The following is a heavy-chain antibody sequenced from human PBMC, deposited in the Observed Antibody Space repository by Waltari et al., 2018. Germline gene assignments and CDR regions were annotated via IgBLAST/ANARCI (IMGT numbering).Heavy chain of an antibody. V-gene: IGHV3-23*01. J-gene: IGHJ4*02. D-gene: IGHD4-4*01. CDR2: ISGSGGST. CDR1: GFTFGSYP. Sequence: EVQLLESGGGLVQPGGSLRPSFAASGFTFGSYPFTWVGQAPGKGLEWCSAISGSGGSTYYADSVKGRFTISRDNSKNTLYLQMNSLRAEDTAVYYCAKPPWDSNYGGIVDYWGQGTLVTVSS. CDR3: AKPPWDSNYGGIVDY.